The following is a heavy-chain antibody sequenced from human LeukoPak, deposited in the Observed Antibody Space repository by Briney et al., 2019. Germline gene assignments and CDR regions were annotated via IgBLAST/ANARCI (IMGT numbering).Heavy chain of an antibody. J-gene: IGHJ5*02. CDR3: ARGHSSSWSGWFDP. Sequence: GGSLRLSCAASGFTFDDYGMSWVRQAPGKGLEWVSGINWNGGSTGYADSVKGRFTISRDNAKNSLYLQMNSLRAEDTAVYYCARGHSSSWSGWFDPWGQGTLVIVSS. D-gene: IGHD6-13*01. CDR1: GFTFDDYG. CDR2: INWNGGST. V-gene: IGHV3-20*04.